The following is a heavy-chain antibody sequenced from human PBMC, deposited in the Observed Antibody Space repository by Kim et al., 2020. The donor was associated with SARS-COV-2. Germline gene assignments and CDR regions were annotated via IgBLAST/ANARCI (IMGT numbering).Heavy chain of an antibody. CDR3: ARDGGVGATDYFGY. CDR1: RFTFSSYA. CDR2: ISYDGSNK. D-gene: IGHD1-26*01. Sequence: GGSLRLSCAASRFTFSSYAMHWVRQAPGKGLEWVAVISYDGSNKYYADSVKGRFTISRDNSKNTLYLEMNSLRAEDTAVYYCARDGGVGATDYFGYWGQGTLVTVSS. J-gene: IGHJ4*02. V-gene: IGHV3-30-3*01.